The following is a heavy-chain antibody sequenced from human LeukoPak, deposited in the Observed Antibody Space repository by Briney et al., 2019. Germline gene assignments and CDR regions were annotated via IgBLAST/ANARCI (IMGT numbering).Heavy chain of an antibody. CDR3: ARTQWLKIKFDY. D-gene: IGHD6-19*01. Sequence: SETLSLTCTVSGGSISSYYWSWIRQPPGKGLEWIGYIYYSGSTNYNPSLKSRVTISVDTSKNQFSLKLSSVTAADTAVYYCARTQWLKIKFDYWGQGTLVTVSS. V-gene: IGHV4-59*01. CDR1: GGSISSYY. CDR2: IYYSGST. J-gene: IGHJ4*02.